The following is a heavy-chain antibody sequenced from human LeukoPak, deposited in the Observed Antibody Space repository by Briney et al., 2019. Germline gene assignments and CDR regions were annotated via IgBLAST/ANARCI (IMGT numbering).Heavy chain of an antibody. J-gene: IGHJ5*02. CDR3: VGDKEATGNGRPNWFDP. CDR2: IFQRGYS. V-gene: IGHV4-38-2*01. Sequence: SETLSLTCAVSGYSLSSGYYWGWIRQPPGKELQWIGSIFQRGYSYYNPSLKSRVTISVDTSKNQFSLKLSSVTAADPAVYYCVGDKEATGNGRPNWFDPWGQGTLVTVSS. CDR1: GYSLSSGYY. D-gene: IGHD6-13*01.